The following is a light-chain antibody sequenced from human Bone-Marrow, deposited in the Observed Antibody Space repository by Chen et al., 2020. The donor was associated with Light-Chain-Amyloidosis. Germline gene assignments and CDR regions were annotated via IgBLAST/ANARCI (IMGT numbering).Light chain of an antibody. CDR1: GLPKQY. V-gene: IGLV3-25*03. CDR3: QSEDPTDTLYVL. CDR2: NDS. J-gene: IGLJ2*01. Sequence: SSELTQPPSVSVSPAQTARISCSGDGLPKQYAYWYQQKPGQAPVLVIYNDSERLAGIPERFSGSSSGTTVTLTISGVQAEDEADYYCQSEDPTDTLYVLFGGGTKLTVL.